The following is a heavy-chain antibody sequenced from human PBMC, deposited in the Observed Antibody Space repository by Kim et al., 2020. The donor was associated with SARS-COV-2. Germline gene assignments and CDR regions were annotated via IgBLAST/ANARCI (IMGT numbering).Heavy chain of an antibody. CDR1: GDSIRSSSYY. CDR2: IYYSGST. Sequence: SETLSLPCTVSGDSIRSSSYYWGWIRQPPGKGLEWIGSIYYSGSTYYNPSLKSRVTISVDTSKNQFSLKLSSVTAADTAVYYCGRHRGYCSGGSCFFDYWGQGTLVTVSS. V-gene: IGHV4-39*01. D-gene: IGHD2-15*01. CDR3: GRHRGYCSGGSCFFDY. J-gene: IGHJ4*02.